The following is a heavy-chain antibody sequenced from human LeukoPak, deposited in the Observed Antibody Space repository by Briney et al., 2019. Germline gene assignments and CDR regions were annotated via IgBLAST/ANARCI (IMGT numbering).Heavy chain of an antibody. CDR3: ARDTKYAFDN. CDR1: GLTFSDYS. CDR2: VGISSGNT. J-gene: IGHJ4*02. V-gene: IGHV3-48*01. D-gene: IGHD2-2*01. Sequence: GGSRRLSCAASGLTFSDYSMNWFRQAPGKGLDWISYVGISSGNTKYADSVKGRFTISGDKAKNSLYLQMNSLRVEDTAVYYCARDTKYAFDNWGQGTLVTVSS.